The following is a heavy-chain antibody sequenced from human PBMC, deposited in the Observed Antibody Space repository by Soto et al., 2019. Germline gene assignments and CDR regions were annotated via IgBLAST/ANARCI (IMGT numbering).Heavy chain of an antibody. CDR2: IYPGDSDT. CDR1: GYTFSNYW. Sequence: GESLKISCKGSGYTFSNYWIGWVRQMPGKGLEWMGIIYPGDSDTRYSPSFQGQVTISVDKSISTAHLQWSSLKASDTAMYYCPREKNYYGMDVWGQGTTVTVSS. J-gene: IGHJ6*02. CDR3: PREKNYYGMDV. V-gene: IGHV5-51*01.